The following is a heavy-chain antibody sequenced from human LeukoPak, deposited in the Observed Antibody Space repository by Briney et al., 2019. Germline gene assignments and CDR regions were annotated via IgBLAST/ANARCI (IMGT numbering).Heavy chain of an antibody. CDR1: GYTFTAYG. V-gene: IGHV1-18*01. D-gene: IGHD3-22*01. Sequence: ASVKVSCKASGYTFTAYGISWVRQAPGQGLEYMGWISSSIGNTNYAQKLQGRVTMTTDTSTSTAYMELRSLRSDDTAVYYCARRYYDSSAAFDIWGQGTMVTVSS. J-gene: IGHJ3*02. CDR3: ARRYYDSSAAFDI. CDR2: ISSSIGNT.